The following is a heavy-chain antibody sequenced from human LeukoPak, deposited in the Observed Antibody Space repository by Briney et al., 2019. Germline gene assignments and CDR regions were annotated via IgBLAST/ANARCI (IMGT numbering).Heavy chain of an antibody. CDR2: INAGNGNT. V-gene: IGHV1-3*01. D-gene: IGHD3-10*01. Sequence: ASVKVSCKASGYTFTSYAMHWVRQAPGQRLEWMGWINAGNGNTNYSQKFQGRVTITRDTSASTAYMELSSLRSEDTAVYYCARAPRNGFGELPTDYWGQGTLVTVSS. CDR1: GYTFTSYA. J-gene: IGHJ4*02. CDR3: ARAPRNGFGELPTDY.